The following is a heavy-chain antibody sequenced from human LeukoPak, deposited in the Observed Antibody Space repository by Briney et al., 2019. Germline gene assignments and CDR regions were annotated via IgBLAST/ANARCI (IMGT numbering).Heavy chain of an antibody. Sequence: ASVKVSCKASGGTFSSYAISWVRQAPGQGLEWMGGIIPIFGTANYAQKFQGRVTITADESASTAYMELSSLRSDDTAVYYCARDQYSGYDLTPDYWGQGTLVTVSS. CDR2: IIPIFGTA. V-gene: IGHV1-69*13. CDR3: ARDQYSGYDLTPDY. J-gene: IGHJ4*02. D-gene: IGHD5-12*01. CDR1: GGTFSSYA.